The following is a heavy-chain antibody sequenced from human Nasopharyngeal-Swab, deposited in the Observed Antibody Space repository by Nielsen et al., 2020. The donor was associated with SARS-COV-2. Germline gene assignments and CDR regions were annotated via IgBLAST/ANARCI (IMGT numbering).Heavy chain of an antibody. Sequence: GESLKISCVASGYSFRTYGMSWVRQAPGKGLEWVAAIVGSGYNSGSGGSTYYADSVKGRFTISRDNSKNTLSLQMNSLRAEDTAVYYCAKDLRGPYFFWGQGTLVTVSS. J-gene: IGHJ4*02. CDR1: GYSFRTYG. V-gene: IGHV3-23*01. D-gene: IGHD2/OR15-2a*01. CDR2: IVGSGYNSGSGGST. CDR3: AKDLRGPYFF.